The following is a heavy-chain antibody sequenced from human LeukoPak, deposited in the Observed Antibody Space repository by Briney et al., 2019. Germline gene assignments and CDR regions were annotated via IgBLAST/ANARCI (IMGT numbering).Heavy chain of an antibody. J-gene: IGHJ6*02. CDR1: GYTFTTYD. Sequence: ASVKVSCKASGYTFTTYDINWVRQASGQGLEWMGWMNSNSGNTGYAQKFQGRVTMTRNTSISTAYMELSNLRSEDTAVYYCAREFSYYYGMDVWGQGTTVTVSS. CDR2: MNSNSGNT. CDR3: AREFSYYYGMDV. V-gene: IGHV1-8*01.